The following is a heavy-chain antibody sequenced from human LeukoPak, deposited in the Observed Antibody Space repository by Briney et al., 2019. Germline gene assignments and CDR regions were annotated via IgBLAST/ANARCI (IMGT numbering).Heavy chain of an antibody. D-gene: IGHD3-22*01. J-gene: IGHJ4*02. CDR1: GFTVSSNY. V-gene: IGHV3-21*01. CDR2: ITSSSRCI. CDR3: ASIFYSIDYIFDY. Sequence: PGGSLRLSCAASGFTVSSNYMSWVRQAPGKGLEWVSSITSSSRCIYYADSVRGRFTISRDNAKSSLYLQMNSLRAEDTAVYYCASIFYSIDYIFDYWGQGTLVTVSS.